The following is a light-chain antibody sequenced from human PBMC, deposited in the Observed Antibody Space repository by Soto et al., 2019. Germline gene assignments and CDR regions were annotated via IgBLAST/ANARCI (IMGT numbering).Light chain of an antibody. CDR3: QQYKNWPL. J-gene: IGKJ5*01. CDR2: GAS. Sequence: MMMTQSPATLSVSPGERVTLSCRTSHSVNSHVAWYQQKPGEAPRLLLYGASTRATGIPVWFSGSGFGTEFTLTISSLQSEDFAVYYCQQYKNWPLFGQGTRLEIK. V-gene: IGKV3-15*01. CDR1: HSVNSH.